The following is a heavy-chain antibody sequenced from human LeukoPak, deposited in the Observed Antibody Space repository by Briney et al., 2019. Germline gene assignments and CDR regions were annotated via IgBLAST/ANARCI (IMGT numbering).Heavy chain of an antibody. Sequence: QPGRSLRLSCAASGFTFSSYAMHWVRQAPGKGLEWVVVISYDGSNKYYADSVKGRFTISRDNSKNTLYLQMNSLRAEDTAVYYCARDQGESSGWFDYWGQGTLVTVSS. CDR1: GFTFSSYA. CDR2: ISYDGSNK. V-gene: IGHV3-30*04. CDR3: ARDQGESSGWFDY. J-gene: IGHJ4*02. D-gene: IGHD6-19*01.